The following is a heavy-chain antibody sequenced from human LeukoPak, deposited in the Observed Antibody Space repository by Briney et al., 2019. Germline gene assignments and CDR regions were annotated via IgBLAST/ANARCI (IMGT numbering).Heavy chain of an antibody. CDR2: IYTSGST. J-gene: IGHJ3*02. Sequence: SETLSLTCTVSGGSISSYYWSWIRQPAGKGLEWIGRIYTSGSTNYNPSLKSRVTMSVDTSKNQFSLKLSSVTAADTAVYYCARADGGLHFSSGWSGDAFDIWGQGTMVTVSS. CDR1: GGSISSYY. D-gene: IGHD6-19*01. V-gene: IGHV4-4*07. CDR3: ARADGGLHFSSGWSGDAFDI.